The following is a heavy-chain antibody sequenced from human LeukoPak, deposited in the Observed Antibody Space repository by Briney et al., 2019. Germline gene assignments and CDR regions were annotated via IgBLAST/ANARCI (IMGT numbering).Heavy chain of an antibody. CDR1: GFTFSSYS. J-gene: IGHJ3*02. CDR2: IDSSSNYI. V-gene: IGHV3-21*01. Sequence: GGSLRLSCTASGFTFSSYSLHWVRQAPGKGLEWVSFIDSSSNYIYYADSVKGRFTISRDNAKNSLYLQMSSLRAEDTAVYYCAREVPAGGQLQEAFDIWGQGTMVTVSS. CDR3: AREVPAGGQLQEAFDI. D-gene: IGHD2-2*01.